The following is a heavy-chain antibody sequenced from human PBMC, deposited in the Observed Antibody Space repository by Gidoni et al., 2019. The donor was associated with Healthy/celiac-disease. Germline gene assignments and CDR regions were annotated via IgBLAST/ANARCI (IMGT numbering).Heavy chain of an antibody. Sequence: QEQLGVSGGGGVQPGRSLGRSCAASGFTFSSYAMDWVRQAPGKGLEWVAVISYDGRNKYYAAPVKGRFTISRDHSKNTLYLHMNSLRAEDTAVYYCARDPYSGYYSWGQGTLVTVSA. CDR1: GFTFSSYA. V-gene: IGHV3-30*04. CDR2: ISYDGRNK. CDR3: ARDPYSGYYS. D-gene: IGHD5-12*01. J-gene: IGHJ4*02.